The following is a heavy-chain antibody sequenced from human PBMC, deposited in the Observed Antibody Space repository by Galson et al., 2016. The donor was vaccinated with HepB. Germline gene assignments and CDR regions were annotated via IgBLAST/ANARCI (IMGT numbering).Heavy chain of an antibody. J-gene: IGHJ5*02. CDR3: AKDSVSSGYFLGAFDP. CDR1: GFSFSSYG. CDR2: IWYDGSDK. D-gene: IGHD3-22*01. Sequence: SLRLSCAASGFSFSSYGMQWVRQAPAKGLEWVALIWYDGSDKYYADSVKGRFTISRDNSKNTVYLQMNSLRADDTAVYYCAKDSVSSGYFLGAFDPWGQGTLVTVSS. V-gene: IGHV3-33*06.